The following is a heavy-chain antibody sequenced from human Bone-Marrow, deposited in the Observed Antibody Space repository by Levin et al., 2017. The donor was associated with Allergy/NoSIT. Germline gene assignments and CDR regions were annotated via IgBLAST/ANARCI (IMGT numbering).Heavy chain of an antibody. J-gene: IGHJ6*02. Sequence: PGGSLRLSCAASGFTFSSYAMHWVRQAPGKGLEWVAVISYDGSNKYYADSVKGRFTISRDNSKNTLYLQMNSLRAEDTAVYYCARGRDTAHRGNTDYDYYGMDVWGQGTTVTVSS. V-gene: IGHV3-30-3*01. CDR3: ARGRDTAHRGNTDYDYYGMDV. D-gene: IGHD5-18*01. CDR2: ISYDGSNK. CDR1: GFTFSSYA.